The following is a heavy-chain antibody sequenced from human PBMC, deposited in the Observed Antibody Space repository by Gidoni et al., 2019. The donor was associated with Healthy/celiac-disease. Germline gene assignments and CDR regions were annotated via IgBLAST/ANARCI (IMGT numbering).Heavy chain of an antibody. Sequence: QITLKESGPTLVIPTQTLTLTCTFSLISLSTRGVGVGCILLPPGKALEWLALIYWDDDKRYSPSLKSRLTSTKDTSKNQVVLTMTNMDPVDTATYYCAHSPPRYGDYVIVGWLDPWGQGTLVTVSS. D-gene: IGHD4-17*01. J-gene: IGHJ5*02. CDR3: AHSPPRYGDYVIVGWLDP. CDR2: IYWDDDK. V-gene: IGHV2-5*02. CDR1: LISLSTRGVG.